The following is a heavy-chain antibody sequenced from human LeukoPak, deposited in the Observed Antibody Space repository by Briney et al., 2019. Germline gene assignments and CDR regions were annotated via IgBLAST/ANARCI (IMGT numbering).Heavy chain of an antibody. V-gene: IGHV3-9*03. CDR1: GFTFDDYA. CDR3: ARDRRDGYFGDAFDI. CDR2: ISWNSGTI. Sequence: PGGSLRLSCAASGFTFDDYAMYWVRHVPGKGLEWVSGISWNSGTIGYADSVKGRFTISRDNAKTSLYLQMNSLRAEDMALYYCARDRRDGYFGDAFDIWGQGTMVTVSS. D-gene: IGHD5-24*01. J-gene: IGHJ3*02.